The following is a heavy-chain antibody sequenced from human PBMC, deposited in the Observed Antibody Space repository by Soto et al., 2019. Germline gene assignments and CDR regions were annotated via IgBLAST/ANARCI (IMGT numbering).Heavy chain of an antibody. Sequence: EVQLLESGGDLVQPGGSLRLSCAASGFTFSNYVMTWVRQAPGKGLDWVSSITASGDIVAYADSVRGRFTISRDNSKDTLSLQMTSLRVDDTAVYYCAKVSSREGYNWGQGTLVTVSS. CDR3: AKVSSREGYN. CDR1: GFTFSNYV. CDR2: ITASGDIV. J-gene: IGHJ4*02. D-gene: IGHD5-12*01. V-gene: IGHV3-23*01.